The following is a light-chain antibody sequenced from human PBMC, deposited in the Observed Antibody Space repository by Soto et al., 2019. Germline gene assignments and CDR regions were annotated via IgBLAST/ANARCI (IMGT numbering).Light chain of an antibody. CDR3: TSYGGANTLV. V-gene: IGLV2-8*01. CDR2: EVT. CDR1: SRDVGGYNY. J-gene: IGLJ3*02. Sequence: QSALTQPPSASGPPGQSVTISCTGTSRDVGGYNYVSWYQQHPGKAPKLIIFEVTKRPSGVPDRFSGSKSANTASLTVSGLQAKDEAEYYCTSYGGANTLVFGGGTKLTVL.